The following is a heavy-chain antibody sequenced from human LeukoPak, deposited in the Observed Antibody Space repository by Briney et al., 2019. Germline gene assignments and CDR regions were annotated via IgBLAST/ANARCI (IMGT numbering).Heavy chain of an antibody. CDR2: IYYSGST. J-gene: IGHJ5*02. Sequence: SETLSLTCTVSGGSISSSSYYWGWIRQPPGKGLEWIGSIYYSGSTYYNPSLKSRVTISVDTSKNQFSLKLSSVTAADTAVYYCARDLRRSWFDPWGQGTLVTVSS. CDR1: GGSISSSSYY. CDR3: ARDLRRSWFDP. D-gene: IGHD4-17*01. V-gene: IGHV4-39*07.